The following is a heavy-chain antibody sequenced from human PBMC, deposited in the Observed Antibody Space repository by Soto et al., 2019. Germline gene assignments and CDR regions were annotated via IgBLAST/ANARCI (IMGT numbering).Heavy chain of an antibody. CDR1: GGSVSSGRYY. CDR3: ARGYDYDSGGYLFDY. CDR2: IYYSGST. V-gene: IGHV4-31*03. D-gene: IGHD3-22*01. J-gene: IGHJ4*02. Sequence: PSETLSLTCTVSGGSVSSGRYYWSWIRQPPGKGLEWIGHIYYSGSTYYNPSLKSRVTISLDMSKNQFSLKLTSVSAADTAVYYCARGYDYDSGGYLFDYWGQGTLVTVSS.